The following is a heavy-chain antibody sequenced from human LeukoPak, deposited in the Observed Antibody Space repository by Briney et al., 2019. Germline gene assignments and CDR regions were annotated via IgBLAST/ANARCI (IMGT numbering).Heavy chain of an antibody. CDR3: ASPLGHSSGWVN. D-gene: IGHD6-19*01. V-gene: IGHV3-21*01. CDR2: ISSSSSYI. J-gene: IGHJ4*02. CDR1: GFTFSSYS. Sequence: GGSLRLSCAASGFTFSSYSMNWVRQAPGKGLEWVSSISSSSSYIYYADSVKGRFTISRDNAKNSLYLQMNSLRAEDTAVYYCASPLGHSSGWVNWGQGTLVTVSS.